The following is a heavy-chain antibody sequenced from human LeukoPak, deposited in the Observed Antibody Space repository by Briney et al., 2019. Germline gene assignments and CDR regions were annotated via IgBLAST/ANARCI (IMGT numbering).Heavy chain of an antibody. Sequence: GASVKVSCKASGYTFTGYYMHWVRQAPGQGLEWMGWINPNSGGTNYAQKFQGRVTLTRDTSISPAYMELSRLRSDDTAVYYCARVYCSGGSCHDYFDYWGQGTLVTVSS. CDR3: ARVYCSGGSCHDYFDY. V-gene: IGHV1-2*02. CDR1: GYTFTGYY. CDR2: INPNSGGT. J-gene: IGHJ4*02. D-gene: IGHD2-15*01.